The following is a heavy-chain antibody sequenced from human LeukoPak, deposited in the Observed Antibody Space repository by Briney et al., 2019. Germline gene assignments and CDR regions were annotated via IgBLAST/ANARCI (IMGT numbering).Heavy chain of an antibody. V-gene: IGHV3-7*01. J-gene: IGHJ4*02. CDR2: IEDDGDQK. CDR3: ARWGHSDYSAFPTKFDY. Sequence: GGSLRLSCVASGFTFGNYWLSWVRRAPGKGREFVGTIEDDGDQKNYVDSVKGRFTISRDNSKNSLYLQMSSLRAEDTAIYYCARWGHSDYSAFPTKFDYWGQGTLVTVSS. CDR1: GFTFGNYW. D-gene: IGHD4-11*01.